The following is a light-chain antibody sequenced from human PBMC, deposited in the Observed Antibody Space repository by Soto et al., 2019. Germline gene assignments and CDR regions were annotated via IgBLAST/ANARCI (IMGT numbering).Light chain of an antibody. CDR1: QSINNW. Sequence: DIQMTQSPSTLSASVGDRVTITCRASQSINNWLAWYQQKPGKAPKVLIYEASSLESGVPSRFSGSGSGTEFTLNISSLQPDDFATYYGQQYNTFPLTFGGGTKVEIK. CDR2: EAS. V-gene: IGKV1-5*03. CDR3: QQYNTFPLT. J-gene: IGKJ4*01.